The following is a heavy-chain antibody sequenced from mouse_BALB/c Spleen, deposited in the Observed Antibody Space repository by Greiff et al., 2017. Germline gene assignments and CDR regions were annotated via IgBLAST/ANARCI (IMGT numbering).Heavy chain of an antibody. CDR3: TSLTGDFDYYAMDY. V-gene: IGHV1-5*01. Sequence: DVKLQESGTVLARPGASVKMSCKASGYTFTSYWMHWVKQRPGQGLEWIGAIYPGNSDTSYNQKFKGKAKLTAVTSTSTAYMELSSLTNEDSAVYYCTSLTGDFDYYAMDYWGQGTSVTVSS. CDR2: IYPGNSDT. J-gene: IGHJ4*01. CDR1: GYTFTSYW. D-gene: IGHD4-1*01.